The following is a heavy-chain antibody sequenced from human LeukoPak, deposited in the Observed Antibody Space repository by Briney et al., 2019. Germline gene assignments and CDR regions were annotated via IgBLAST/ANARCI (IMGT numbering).Heavy chain of an antibody. V-gene: IGHV4-39*01. D-gene: IGHD1-26*01. CDR2: IYYSGST. J-gene: IGHJ4*02. CDR1: GGSISSSSYY. CDR3: ARHEELLRNFDY. Sequence: SETLSLTCTVSGGSISSSSYYWGWIRQPPGEGLEWIGSIYYSGSTYYNPSLKSRATISVDTSKKQFSLKLSSVTAADTAVCYCARHEELLRNFDYWGQGTLVTVSS.